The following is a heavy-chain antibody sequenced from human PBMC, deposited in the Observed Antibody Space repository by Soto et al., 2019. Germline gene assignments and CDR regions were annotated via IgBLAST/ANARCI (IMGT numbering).Heavy chain of an antibody. Sequence: PGGSLRLSCAASGFTFSSYGMHWVRQAPGKGLEWVAVISYDGSNKYYADSVKGRFTISRDNSKNTLYLQMNSLRAEDTAVYYCAKWGVVXFLEWSDLYYYYYGMDVWGQGTTVTVSS. J-gene: IGHJ6*02. V-gene: IGHV3-30*18. CDR2: ISYDGSNK. CDR3: AKWGVVXFLEWSDLYYYYYGMDV. CDR1: GFTFSSYG. D-gene: IGHD3-3*01.